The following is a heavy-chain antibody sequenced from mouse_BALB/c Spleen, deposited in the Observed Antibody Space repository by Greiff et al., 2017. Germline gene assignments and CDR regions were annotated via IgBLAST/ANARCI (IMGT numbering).Heavy chain of an antibody. CDR2: ISYDGSN. CDR3: ARYYYGSSPYYAMDY. Sequence: EVKLLESGPGLVKPSQSLSLTCSVTGYSITSGYYWNWIRQFPGNKLEWMGYISYDGSNNYNPSLKNRISITRDTSKNQFFLKLNSVTTEDTATYYCARYYYGSSPYYAMDYWGQGTSVTVSS. D-gene: IGHD1-1*01. V-gene: IGHV3-6*02. J-gene: IGHJ4*01. CDR1: GYSITSGYY.